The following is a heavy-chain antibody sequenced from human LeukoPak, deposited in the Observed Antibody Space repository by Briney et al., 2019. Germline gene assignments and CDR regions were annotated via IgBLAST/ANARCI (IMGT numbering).Heavy chain of an antibody. J-gene: IGHJ4*01. Sequence: GSVTVSCKGSGYTLTSYGICWVRQAPGQGLEGMGWSCAFNCNTNYAQKLQGRVTMTTDTSTSTGYMELRSLRADDTAVYYCARKVFHSSGWLYWGQGTLVTVSS. CDR3: ARKVFHSSGWLY. CDR2: SCAFNCNT. V-gene: IGHV1-18*01. CDR1: GYTLTSYG. D-gene: IGHD6-19*01.